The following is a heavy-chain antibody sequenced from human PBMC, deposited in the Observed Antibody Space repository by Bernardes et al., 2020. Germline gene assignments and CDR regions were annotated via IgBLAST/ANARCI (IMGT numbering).Heavy chain of an antibody. D-gene: IGHD6-19*01. J-gene: IGHJ4*02. V-gene: IGHV1-18*01. Sequence: ASVKVSCKASGYTFTSYVIIWVRQAPGQGLEWMGWISAYNGNTNYAQKLQGRVTMTTDTSTSTAYMELSSLRSEDTAVYYCARSGFSGCPRHWGQGTLVTVSS. CDR1: GYTFTSYV. CDR2: ISAYNGNT. CDR3: ARSGFSGCPRH.